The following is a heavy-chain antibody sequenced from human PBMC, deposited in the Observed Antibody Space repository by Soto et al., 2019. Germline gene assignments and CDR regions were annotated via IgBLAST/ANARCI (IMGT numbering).Heavy chain of an antibody. J-gene: IGHJ4*02. Sequence: GGSLRLSCAASGFTFSSYAMSWVRQAPGKGLEWVSAISGSGGSTYYADSVKGRFTISRDNSKNTLYLQMNSLRAEDTAVYYCAKDCGKRDFYSSSSGGDYWGQGTLVTVSS. CDR3: AKDCGKRDFYSSSSGGDY. CDR2: ISGSGGST. V-gene: IGHV3-23*01. D-gene: IGHD6-6*01. CDR1: GFTFSSYA.